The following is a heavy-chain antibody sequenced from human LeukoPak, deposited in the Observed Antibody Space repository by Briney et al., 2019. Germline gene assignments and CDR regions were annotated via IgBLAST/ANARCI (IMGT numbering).Heavy chain of an antibody. CDR3: ARDLVPAATRSGWFDP. CDR1: GYTFTIYY. J-gene: IGHJ5*02. V-gene: IGHV1-46*01. D-gene: IGHD2-2*01. CDR2: INPSGGST. Sequence: ASVKVSCKASGYTFTIYYMHWVRQAPGQGLAWMGIINPSGGSTGYAQRFQGRVTMTRDTSTSTVYMELSSLRSEDTAVYYCARDLVPAATRSGWFDPWGQGTLVTVSS.